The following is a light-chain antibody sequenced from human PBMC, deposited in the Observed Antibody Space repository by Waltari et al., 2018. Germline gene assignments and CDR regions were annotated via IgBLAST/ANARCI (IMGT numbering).Light chain of an antibody. V-gene: IGLV2-14*01. CDR1: SPDVGPYNF. J-gene: IGLJ1*01. Sequence: QSALTQPASVSGSPGQSITISCTGSSPDVGPYNFVSWYQQHPGKVPKLILYDVGNRPSGISHRFSASKSGNTASLTISGLQEEDEGEYYCSSYTTSTTLLFGTGTRLTVL. CDR2: DVG. CDR3: SSYTTSTTLL.